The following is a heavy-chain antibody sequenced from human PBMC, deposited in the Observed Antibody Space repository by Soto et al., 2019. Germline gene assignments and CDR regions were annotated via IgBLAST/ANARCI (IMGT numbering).Heavy chain of an antibody. CDR1: GASVSTSVYY. D-gene: IGHD3-10*02. Sequence: QVQLDESGPGLVQPSQTLSLSCTVSGASVSTSVYYWTWIRQHPGKVLEWIGYIDNSGSTYYNPSLTGRVDISVDTSKNEFSLNLQSLTAADTAFYYCAGAVSDFDVRRYRTSYFDQWGQGILVTVSS. V-gene: IGHV4-31*03. J-gene: IGHJ4*02. CDR2: IDNSGST. CDR3: AGAVSDFDVRRYRTSYFDQ.